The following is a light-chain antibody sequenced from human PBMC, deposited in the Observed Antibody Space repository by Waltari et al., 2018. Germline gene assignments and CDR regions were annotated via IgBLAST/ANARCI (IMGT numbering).Light chain of an antibody. Sequence: DAVMTQSPLSLPVTLGQPASISCRSSQGLLFSDGNIYLNWFQQRPGQSPRGLIYKVSNRDSGVPDRFGGGGSGTDFTLKISRVEAEDVGGVYYCMQATHRPYTFGQGTKLEIK. J-gene: IGKJ2*01. CDR3: MQATHRPYT. V-gene: IGKV2-30*01. CDR2: KVS. CDR1: QGLLFSDGNIY.